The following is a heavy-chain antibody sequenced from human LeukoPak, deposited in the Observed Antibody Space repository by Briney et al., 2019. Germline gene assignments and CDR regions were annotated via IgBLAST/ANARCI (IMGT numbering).Heavy chain of an antibody. V-gene: IGHV4-39*01. CDR3: ASQIAPWAPFDP. J-gene: IGHJ5*02. CDR2: IYYSGST. D-gene: IGHD2-21*01. CDR1: VGSISSNSYY. Sequence: PSETLSLTCTVSVGSISSNSYYWRWIRQPPGKGLEWIRSIYYSGSTYYSPSLKSRVTISVDTSKNQFSLKLSSVTAADTAVYYCASQIAPWAPFDPWGEGTLVTVSS.